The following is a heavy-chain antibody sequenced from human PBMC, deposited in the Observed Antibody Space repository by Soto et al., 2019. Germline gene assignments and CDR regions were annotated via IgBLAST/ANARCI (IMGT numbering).Heavy chain of an antibody. D-gene: IGHD2-21*02. CDR1: GDSINNRSYY. CDR2: IYYSGST. Sequence: ETLSLTCTVTGDSINNRSYYWGWIRQPPGKGLEWIGSIYYSGSTYNNPSLKSRVSMSVDTSKNQFSLKLRSVTAADTALYYCARQRTSVVTQAYFDSWGQGSLVTVS. J-gene: IGHJ4*02. CDR3: ARQRTSVVTQAYFDS. V-gene: IGHV4-39*01.